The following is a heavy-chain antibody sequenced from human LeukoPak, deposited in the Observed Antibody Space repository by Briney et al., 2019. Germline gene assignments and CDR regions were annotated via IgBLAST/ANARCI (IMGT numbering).Heavy chain of an antibody. Sequence: SETLSLTCTVSGGSISSGDYYWSWIRQPPGKGLEWIGYIYYSGSTYYNPSLKSRVTISVDTSKNQFSLKLSSVTAADTAVYYCAREIYRDNWFDPWGQGTLVTVSS. J-gene: IGHJ5*02. D-gene: IGHD3-16*02. V-gene: IGHV4-30-4*08. CDR1: GGSISSGDYY. CDR2: IYYSGST. CDR3: AREIYRDNWFDP.